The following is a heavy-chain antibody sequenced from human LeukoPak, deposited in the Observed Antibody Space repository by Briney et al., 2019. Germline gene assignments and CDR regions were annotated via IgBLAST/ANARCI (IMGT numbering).Heavy chain of an antibody. V-gene: IGHV5-51*01. J-gene: IGHJ4*02. CDR2: IYPGDYDT. CDR3: VLACSGSYYFDY. Sequence: GEAPEIYFQGFGYRLTNYWIGWVREMPGKGEEWMGIIYPGDYDTRYSPSFQGQVTISANNSINTAYLQWSSLKASDTAMYYCVLACSGSYYFDYWGQGILVTVSS. CDR1: GYRLTNYW. D-gene: IGHD3-10*02.